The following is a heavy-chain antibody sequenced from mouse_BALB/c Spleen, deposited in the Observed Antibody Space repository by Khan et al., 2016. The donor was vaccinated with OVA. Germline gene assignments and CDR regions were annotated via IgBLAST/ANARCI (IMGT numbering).Heavy chain of an antibody. CDR1: GYTFTNYW. Sequence: QVQLQQPGAELVKPGASVKLSCKASGYTFTNYWVHWVKQRPGQGLEWIGEIYPSDGRTNYNEKFKSKATLTVDKYSSTAHMQLSSLTSEDSAVYYCARNAYFGNYFDYWGQGATLTVSS. V-gene: IGHV1S81*02. D-gene: IGHD2-10*01. J-gene: IGHJ2*01. CDR3: ARNAYFGNYFDY. CDR2: IYPSDGRT.